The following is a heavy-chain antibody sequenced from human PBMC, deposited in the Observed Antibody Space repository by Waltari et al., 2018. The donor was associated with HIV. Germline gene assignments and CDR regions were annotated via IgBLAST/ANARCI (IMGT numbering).Heavy chain of an antibody. Sequence: QVQLVQSGAEVKKPGSSVKVSCKASGGTFSSYTISWVRQAPGQGLEWMGRIIPIRGIANYAQKFQGRVTITADKSTSTAYMELSSLRSEDTAVYYCARDLSYDSSGYYDYWGQGTLVTVSS. J-gene: IGHJ4*02. CDR3: ARDLSYDSSGYYDY. D-gene: IGHD3-22*01. CDR2: IIPIRGIA. CDR1: GGTFSSYT. V-gene: IGHV1-69*08.